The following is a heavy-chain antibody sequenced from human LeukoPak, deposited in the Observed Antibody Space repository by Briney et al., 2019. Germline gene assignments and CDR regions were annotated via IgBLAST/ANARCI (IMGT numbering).Heavy chain of an antibody. J-gene: IGHJ4*02. CDR3: ASPARIAAAGAHFDY. CDR2: IIPIFGTA. Sequence: ASVKVSCKASGGTFSSYAISWVRQAPGQGLEWMGGIIPIFGTANYAQKFQGRVTITADESTSTAYMELSSLRSEDTAVYYCASPARIAAAGAHFDYWGQGTLVTVSS. V-gene: IGHV1-69*13. CDR1: GGTFSSYA. D-gene: IGHD6-13*01.